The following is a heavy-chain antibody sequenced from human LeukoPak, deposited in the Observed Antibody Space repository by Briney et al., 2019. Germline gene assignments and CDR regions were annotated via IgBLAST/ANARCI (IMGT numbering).Heavy chain of an antibody. D-gene: IGHD5-12*01. V-gene: IGHV1-46*01. CDR1: GYTFTSYY. Sequence: ASVKVSCKASGYTFTSYYMHWVRQAPGQGLEWMGIINPSGGSTSYAQKFQGRVTMTRDTSTSTVYMELSSLRSEDTAVYYCAREGWGDIVATIPYYGMDVWGHGTTVTVSS. J-gene: IGHJ6*02. CDR3: AREGWGDIVATIPYYGMDV. CDR2: INPSGGST.